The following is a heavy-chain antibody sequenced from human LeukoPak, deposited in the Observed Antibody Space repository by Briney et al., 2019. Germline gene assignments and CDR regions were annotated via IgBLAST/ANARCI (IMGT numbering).Heavy chain of an antibody. CDR2: IIPILGIA. V-gene: IGHV1-69*04. J-gene: IGHJ6*02. Sequence: ASVKVSCKASGGTFSSYAISWVRQAPGQGLEWMGRIIPILGIANYAQKFQGRVTITAEKSTSTAYMELSSLRSEDTAVYYCARDAFGGRYSWNHDEYYYYGMDVWGQGTTVTASS. CDR3: ARDAFGGRYSWNHDEYYYYGMDV. D-gene: IGHD1-14*01. CDR1: GGTFSSYA.